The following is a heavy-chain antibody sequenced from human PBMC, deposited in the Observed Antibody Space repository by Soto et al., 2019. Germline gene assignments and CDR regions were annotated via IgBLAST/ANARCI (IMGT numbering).Heavy chain of an antibody. CDR3: ARVRSGYDRAFDY. V-gene: IGHV3-66*01. Sequence: GGSLRLSCAASGFTVSSNYMSWVRQAPGKGLEWVSVIYSGGSTYYADSVKGRFTISRDNSKNTLYLQMNSLRAEDTAVYYCARVRSGYDRAFDYWGQGTLVTVSS. J-gene: IGHJ4*02. D-gene: IGHD5-12*01. CDR1: GFTVSSNY. CDR2: IYSGGST.